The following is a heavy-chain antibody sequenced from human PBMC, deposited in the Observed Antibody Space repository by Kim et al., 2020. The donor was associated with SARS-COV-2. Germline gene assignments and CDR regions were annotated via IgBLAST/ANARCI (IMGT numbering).Heavy chain of an antibody. CDR3: ARGGWSLDS. D-gene: IGHD1-26*01. CDR2: IYYTGGT. Sequence: SETLSLTCTVSGGSINSYYWSWIRQPPEKGLEWIGYIYYTGGTNYNPSLSSRVTLSVDASKNQFSLKLTSVTAADTAVYYCARGGWSLDSWGQRTLVTVSS. J-gene: IGHJ4*02. V-gene: IGHV4-59*01. CDR1: GGSINSYY.